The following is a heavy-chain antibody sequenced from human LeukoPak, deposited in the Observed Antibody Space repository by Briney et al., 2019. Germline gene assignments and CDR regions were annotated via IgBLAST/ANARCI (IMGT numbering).Heavy chain of an antibody. V-gene: IGHV1-2*02. J-gene: IGHJ6*02. CDR2: INPNSGGT. Sequence: ASVKVSCKASGYTFTGYYMHWVRQAPGQGLEWMGWINPNSGGTNYAQKFQGRVTMTRDTSISTAYMELSRLRSDDTAVYYCARDLYSSSWYGYYYYYGMGVWGQGTTVTVSS. D-gene: IGHD6-13*01. CDR1: GYTFTGYY. CDR3: ARDLYSSSWYGYYYYYGMGV.